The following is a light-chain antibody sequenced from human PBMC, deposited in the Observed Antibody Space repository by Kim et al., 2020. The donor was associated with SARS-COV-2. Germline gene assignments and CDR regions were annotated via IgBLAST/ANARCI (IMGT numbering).Light chain of an antibody. CDR2: DAS. Sequence: DIPMTQSPSTLSASVGDRASITCRASQSVSKWLAWYQKKPGKAPKLLIYDASVLQSGVPSRFSGSGSGTEFTLSISSLQPDDFATYSCQQHKSYSTFGQGTKVDIK. CDR3: QQHKSYST. J-gene: IGKJ1*01. V-gene: IGKV1-5*01. CDR1: QSVSKW.